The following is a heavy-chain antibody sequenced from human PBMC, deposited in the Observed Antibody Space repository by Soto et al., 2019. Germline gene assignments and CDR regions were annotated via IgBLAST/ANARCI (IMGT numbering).Heavy chain of an antibody. CDR1: GDSISSDNFY. J-gene: IGHJ4*02. CDR3: ARRSINKGSSWGLFDY. D-gene: IGHD6-13*01. Sequence: QLQLQESGPGLVKPSETLSLTCSVSGDSISSDNFYWGWIRQPPGKGLEWIASIYYSGTTYYSPSLKSRLAISVDTSKNQFSLRLTSVTAADTAVYYCARRSINKGSSWGLFDYWGQGTLVTVSS. V-gene: IGHV4-39*01. CDR2: IYYSGTT.